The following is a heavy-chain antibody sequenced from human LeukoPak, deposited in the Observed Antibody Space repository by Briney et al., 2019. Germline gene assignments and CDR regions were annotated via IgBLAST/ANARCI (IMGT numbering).Heavy chain of an antibody. CDR2: INPSGCST. J-gene: IGHJ3*02. D-gene: IGHD5-12*01. CDR3: ARGGEWLDALDI. V-gene: IGHV1-46*01. Sequence: GASVKVSCKASGYTFTSYYMHWVRPAPGKGLDWMGIINPSGCSTSYAQKFQGRVIMNRDTSTSTVYMELSSVRSEDTAVYYCARGGEWLDALDIWGQGTMVTVSS. CDR1: GYTFTSYY.